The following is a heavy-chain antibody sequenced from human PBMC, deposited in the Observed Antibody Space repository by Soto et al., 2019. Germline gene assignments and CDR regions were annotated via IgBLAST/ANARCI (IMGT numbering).Heavy chain of an antibody. CDR2: ISSSSSYI. J-gene: IGHJ3*02. Sequence: EVQLVESGGGLVKPGGSLRLSCAASGFTFSSYSMNWVRQAPGKGLEWVSSISSSSSYIYYADSVKGRFTISRDNAKNSLYLQMNSLRAEDTAVYYCARVLATGINALDIWGQGTMVTVSS. CDR1: GFTFSSYS. CDR3: ARVLATGINALDI. D-gene: IGHD2-15*01. V-gene: IGHV3-21*01.